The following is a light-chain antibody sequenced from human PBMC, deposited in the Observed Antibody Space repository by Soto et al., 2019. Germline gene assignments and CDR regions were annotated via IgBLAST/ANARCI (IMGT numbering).Light chain of an antibody. CDR1: QSVSSY. CDR3: QQRSNWPPIT. J-gene: IGKJ5*01. CDR2: DAS. Sequence: EIVLTQSPATLSLSPGERATLSCRASQSVSSYLAWYQQKPGQAPRLLIYDASNRATGIPARFSGSGSGTDFTITISSLETEDFAVYYCQQRSNWPPITFGQGTRL. V-gene: IGKV3-11*01.